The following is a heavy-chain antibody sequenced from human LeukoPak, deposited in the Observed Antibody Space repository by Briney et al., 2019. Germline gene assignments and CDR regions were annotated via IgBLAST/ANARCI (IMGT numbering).Heavy chain of an antibody. D-gene: IGHD3-22*01. V-gene: IGHV1-46*01. J-gene: IGHJ3*02. CDR3: ARAQRGDSDNRAHDAFDI. CDR2: INPNGGST. CDR1: GYTFTNHY. Sequence: GASVKVSCKASGYTFTNHYMHWARQAPGPGLEWMGIINPNGGSTTYAQKFQGRITMTRDTSTNTVSMELNSLRSEDTAVYYCARAQRGDSDNRAHDAFDIWGQGTMVTVSS.